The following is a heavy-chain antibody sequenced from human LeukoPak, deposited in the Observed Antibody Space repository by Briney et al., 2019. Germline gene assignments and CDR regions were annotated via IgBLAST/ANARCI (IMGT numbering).Heavy chain of an antibody. CDR2: INPNSGGT. CDR3: ARSYDYVWGSYRYTYYYYMDV. CDR1: GYTFTGYY. V-gene: IGHV1-2*02. D-gene: IGHD3-16*02. J-gene: IGHJ6*03. Sequence: ASVKVSCKASGYTFTGYYMHWVRQAPGQGLEWMGWINPNSGGTNYAQKFQGRVTMTRDTSISTAYMELSRLRSDDTAVYYCARSYDYVWGSYRYTYYYYMDVWGKGTTVTVSS.